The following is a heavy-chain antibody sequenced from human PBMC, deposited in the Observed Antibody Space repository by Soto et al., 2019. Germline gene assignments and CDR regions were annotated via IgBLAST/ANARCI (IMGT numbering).Heavy chain of an antibody. Sequence: PGGSLRLSCAASGFTFSSYSMNWVRQAPGKGLEWVSSISSSSSYIYYADSVKGRFTISRDNAKNSLYLQMNSLRAEDTAVYYCANGLRGSGYFDYYYYYGMDVWGQGTTVTVSS. J-gene: IGHJ6*02. CDR1: GFTFSSYS. D-gene: IGHD3-22*01. V-gene: IGHV3-21*04. CDR3: ANGLRGSGYFDYYYYYGMDV. CDR2: ISSSSSYI.